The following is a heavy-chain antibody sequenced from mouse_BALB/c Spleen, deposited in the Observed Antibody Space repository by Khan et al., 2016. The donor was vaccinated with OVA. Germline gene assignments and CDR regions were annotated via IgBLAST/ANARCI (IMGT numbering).Heavy chain of an antibody. Sequence: EVKLEVSGGGLVQPGGSMKLSCVASGFTFSNFWMTWVRQSPETGLEWVAEIRLKSNNYATHYAESVRGRFTISRDDSNSGVYLQMNNLRAEDTGIYYCSRGGYYYSDYWGQGTTLTVSS. D-gene: IGHD2-3*01. CDR2: IRLKSNNYAT. CDR3: SRGGYYYSDY. CDR1: GFTFSNFW. J-gene: IGHJ2*01. V-gene: IGHV6-6*02.